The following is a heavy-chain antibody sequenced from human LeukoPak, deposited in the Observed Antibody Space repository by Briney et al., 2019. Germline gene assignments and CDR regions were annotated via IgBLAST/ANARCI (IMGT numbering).Heavy chain of an antibody. CDR3: VRLFPLNWNDPHIDY. D-gene: IGHD1-20*01. V-gene: IGHV5-51*01. J-gene: IGHJ4*02. CDR1: GYSFTSYW. Sequence: GESLKTSCKGSGYSFTSYWIGWVRQMPGKGLEWMGIIYPGDSDTGYSPSFQGQVTISADKSISTAYLQWSSLKASDTAMYYCVRLFPLNWNDPHIDYWGQGTLVTVSS. CDR2: IYPGDSDT.